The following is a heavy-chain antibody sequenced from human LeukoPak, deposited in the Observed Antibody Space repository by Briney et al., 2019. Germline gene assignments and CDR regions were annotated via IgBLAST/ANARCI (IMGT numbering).Heavy chain of an antibody. V-gene: IGHV3-30*04. Sequence: GGSLRLSCAASRFTFSSYAMHWVRQAPGKGLEWVAVISYDGSNKYYADSVKGRFTISRDNSKNTLYLQMNSLRAEDTAVYYCARDRANEFYYYYYGMDVWGQGTTVTVSS. CDR2: ISYDGSNK. J-gene: IGHJ6*02. CDR3: ARDRANEFYYYYYGMDV. CDR1: RFTFSSYA. D-gene: IGHD1-1*01.